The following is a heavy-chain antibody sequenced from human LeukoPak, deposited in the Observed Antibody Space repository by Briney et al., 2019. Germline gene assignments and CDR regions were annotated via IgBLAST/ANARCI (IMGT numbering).Heavy chain of an antibody. J-gene: IGHJ4*02. CDR2: ISYDGSNK. D-gene: IGHD1-26*01. V-gene: IGHV3-30*18. Sequence: PGQSLRLSCAASGFTVSSYGMDWGRQAPGKGLEWVAVISYDGSNKYYADSVKGRFTISRDNSKNTLYLQMNSLRAEDTAVYYCAKFAGATDPLFDYWGQGTLVTVSS. CDR3: AKFAGATDPLFDY. CDR1: GFTVSSYG.